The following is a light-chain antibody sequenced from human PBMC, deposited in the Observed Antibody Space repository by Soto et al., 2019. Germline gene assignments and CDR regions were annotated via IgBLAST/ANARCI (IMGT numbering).Light chain of an antibody. CDR1: QSVSSY. CDR2: DAS. CDR3: QQRSNCPST. J-gene: IGKJ4*01. Sequence: EIVLTQSPATLSVSPGERDALSCRASQSVSSYLAWYQQKPGQAPRLLIYDASNRATGIPARFSGSGSGTDFTLTISSLEPEDFAVYYCQQRSNCPSTFGGGTKVEIK. V-gene: IGKV3-11*01.